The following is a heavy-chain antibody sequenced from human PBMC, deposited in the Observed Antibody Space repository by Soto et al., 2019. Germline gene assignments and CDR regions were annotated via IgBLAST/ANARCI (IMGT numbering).Heavy chain of an antibody. D-gene: IGHD6-19*01. V-gene: IGHV4-39*01. Sequence: QLQLQESGPGLVKPSETLSLTCTVSGGSISSTSYYWRWIRQSPGKGLEWIGSIYDSGRTFYNPSLKSRLTISVDTSKNQWSLRLGSVTAADTAVYYCARQMDSSGWTPVAYWGQGTLVTVSS. CDR1: GGSISSTSYY. CDR3: ARQMDSSGWTPVAY. J-gene: IGHJ4*02. CDR2: IYDSGRT.